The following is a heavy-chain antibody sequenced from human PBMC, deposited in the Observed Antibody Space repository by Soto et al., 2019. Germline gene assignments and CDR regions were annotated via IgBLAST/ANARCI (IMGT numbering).Heavy chain of an antibody. CDR3: ATSYYYDSSGAYD. CDR1: GYSFTSYW. Sequence: PGESLKISCKGSGYSFTSYWIGWVRQIPGKGLEWMGIIYPGDSDTRYSPSFQGQVTISADKSISTAYLQWSSLKASDTAMYYCATSYYYDSSGAYDWGQGTLVTVSS. CDR2: IYPGDSDT. V-gene: IGHV5-51*01. D-gene: IGHD3-22*01. J-gene: IGHJ4*02.